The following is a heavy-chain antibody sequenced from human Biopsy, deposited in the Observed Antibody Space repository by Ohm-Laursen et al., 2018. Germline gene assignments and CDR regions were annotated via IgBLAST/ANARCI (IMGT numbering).Heavy chain of an antibody. CDR1: GGYISNNNYY. CDR2: IFYRGTT. V-gene: IGHV4-39*01. CDR3: ARDYDTSGYYYVS. Sequence: TLSLTCTVSGGYISNNNYYWGWTRQPPGKGLEWIGSIFYRGTTHYKPSLKSRVNISVDTSKNQFSLKLNSVTAADTAVYYCARDYDTSGYYYVSWGQGTLVTVSS. D-gene: IGHD3-22*01. J-gene: IGHJ5*02.